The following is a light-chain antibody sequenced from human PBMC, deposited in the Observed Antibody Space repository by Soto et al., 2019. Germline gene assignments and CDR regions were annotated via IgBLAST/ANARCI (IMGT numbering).Light chain of an antibody. CDR3: SSYTSSSTV. J-gene: IGLJ1*01. V-gene: IGLV2-14*01. CDR2: DVS. CDR1: SSDVGGYNY. Sequence: QSVLTQPASVSGSPGQSITISCTGTSSDVGGYNYVSWYQQHPGKAPKLMIYDVSNRPSGVSNRFSGSKSGNTAPLTISGLQAEDEADYYCSSYTSSSTVFGTGTKLTVL.